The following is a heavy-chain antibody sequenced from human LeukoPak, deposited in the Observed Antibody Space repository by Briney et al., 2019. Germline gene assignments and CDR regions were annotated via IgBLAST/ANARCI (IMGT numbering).Heavy chain of an antibody. CDR3: ATEVVVPAAYDY. V-gene: IGHV1-24*01. CDR2: FGPEDGET. CDR1: GYTLTELS. Sequence: ASVKVSCKVSGYTLTELSMHWVRQAPGKGLEWMGGFGPEDGETIYAQKFQGRVTMTEDTSTDTAYMELSSLRSEDTAVYYCATEVVVPAAYDYWGQGTLVTVSS. J-gene: IGHJ4*02. D-gene: IGHD2-2*01.